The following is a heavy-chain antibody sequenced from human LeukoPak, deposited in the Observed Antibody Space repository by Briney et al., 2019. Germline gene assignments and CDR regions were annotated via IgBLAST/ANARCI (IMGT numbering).Heavy chain of an antibody. Sequence: PSETLSLTCAVYGGSFSGYYWSWIRQPPGKGLEWIGEINHSGSTNYNPSLKSRVTISVDTSKNQFSLKLSSVTAADTAVYYCARPGWRLLRLNCFQHWGQGTLVTVSS. D-gene: IGHD3-22*01. CDR3: ARPGWRLLRLNCFQH. V-gene: IGHV4-34*01. CDR1: GGSFSGYY. CDR2: INHSGST. J-gene: IGHJ1*01.